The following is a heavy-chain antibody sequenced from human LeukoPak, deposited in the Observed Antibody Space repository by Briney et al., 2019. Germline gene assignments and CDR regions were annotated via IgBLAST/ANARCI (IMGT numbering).Heavy chain of an antibody. Sequence: GGSLRHSCAASGFTVSSNYMTWVRPAPGKGLEWVSVIYSGGGTYYADSVQGRFTISRDNSKNTLYLQMNSLGAEDTAVYYCARAVTVVTAIHDWGQGTLVTVSS. CDR1: GFTVSSNY. CDR3: ARAVTVVTAIHD. CDR2: IYSGGGT. J-gene: IGHJ4*02. V-gene: IGHV3-53*01. D-gene: IGHD2-21*02.